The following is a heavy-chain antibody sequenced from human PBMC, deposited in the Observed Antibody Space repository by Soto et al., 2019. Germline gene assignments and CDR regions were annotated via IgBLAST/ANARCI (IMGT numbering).Heavy chain of an antibody. CDR2: ISFDGSKI. CDR3: ANLLNVAAAGTPHYYGVDV. J-gene: IGHJ6*02. V-gene: IGHV3-30-3*01. CDR1: GFTFSIYA. D-gene: IGHD6-13*01. Sequence: GGSLRLSCAASGFTFSIYAMHWVRQAPGKGLEWVAFISFDGSKIYYADSVKGRFTISRDNSKNTVYLQMNNLRPEDAAVYHCANLLNVAAAGTPHYYGVDVWGQGTTVTVSS.